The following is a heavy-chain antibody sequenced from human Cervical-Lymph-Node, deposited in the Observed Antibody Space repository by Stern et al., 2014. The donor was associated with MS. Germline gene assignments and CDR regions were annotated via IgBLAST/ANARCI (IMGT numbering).Heavy chain of an antibody. CDR3: AKAPGAATFFDY. V-gene: IGHV3-30*18. J-gene: IGHJ4*02. CDR2: ISYDGSNK. D-gene: IGHD6-13*01. Sequence: VQLVESGGGVVQPGRSLRLSCAASGFTFSSYGMHWVRQAPGKGLEWVAVISYDGSNKYYADSVKGRFTISSDNSKNTLYLQMNSLRAEDTAVYYWAKAPGAATFFDYWGQGPLVPVSS. CDR1: GFTFSSYG.